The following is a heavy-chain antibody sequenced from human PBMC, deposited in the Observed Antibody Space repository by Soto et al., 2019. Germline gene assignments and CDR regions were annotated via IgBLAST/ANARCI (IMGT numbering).Heavy chain of an antibody. J-gene: IGHJ4*01. Sequence: GRSLRLSCVGSGFTFSNKAMHWVRQAPGKGLECVSFISYASTEIFYADPVKGRFTISRDNPENTLFLHMNSPRADDTAGYYCAIARVADSSLDHWGQGILVTVSS. V-gene: IGHV3-30*03. CDR3: AIARVADSSLDH. D-gene: IGHD3-3*01. CDR2: ISYASTEI. CDR1: GFTFSNKA.